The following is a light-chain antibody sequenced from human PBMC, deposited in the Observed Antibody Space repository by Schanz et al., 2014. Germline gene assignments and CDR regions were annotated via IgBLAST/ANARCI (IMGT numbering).Light chain of an antibody. CDR2: DAS. CDR1: QSIRSW. CDR3: QQLNSPRT. Sequence: DIQMTQSPSTLSASVGDRVTITCRASQSIRSWLAWYQQKPGKAPKLLIYDASTLESGVPSRFSGSGSGTDFTLTISSLQPEDFATYYCQQLNSPRTFGGGTKVEIK. J-gene: IGKJ4*01. V-gene: IGKV1-5*01.